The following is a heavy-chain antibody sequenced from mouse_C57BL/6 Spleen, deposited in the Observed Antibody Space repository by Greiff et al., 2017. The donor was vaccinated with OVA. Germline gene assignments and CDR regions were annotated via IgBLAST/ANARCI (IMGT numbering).Heavy chain of an antibody. CDR2: INPNNGGT. CDR3: AREIYGLGVFDY. CDR1: GYTFTDYN. V-gene: IGHV1-18*01. Sequence: EVQLQESGPELVKPGASVKIPCKASGYTFTDYNMDWVKQSHGKSLEWIGDINPNNGGTIYNQKFKGKATLTVDKSSSTAYMELRSLTSEDTAVYYCAREIYGLGVFDYWGQGTTLTVSS. J-gene: IGHJ2*01. D-gene: IGHD1-1*02.